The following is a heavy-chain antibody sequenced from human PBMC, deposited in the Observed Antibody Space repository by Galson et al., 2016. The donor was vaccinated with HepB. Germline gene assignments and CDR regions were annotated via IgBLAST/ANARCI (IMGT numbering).Heavy chain of an antibody. Sequence: SETLSLTCTVSGGSISSYYWSWIRQPPGKGLEWIGYIFYTVSTNSNPSLKSRVTISLDASKNQFSLMLTSVPPADTAVYYCAALHDTNYYFNGMDVRAKGPRSPSL. D-gene: IGHD3-22*01. CDR1: GGSISSYY. CDR3: AALHDTNYYFNGMDV. J-gene: IGHJ6*02. V-gene: IGHV4-59*01. CDR2: IFYTVST.